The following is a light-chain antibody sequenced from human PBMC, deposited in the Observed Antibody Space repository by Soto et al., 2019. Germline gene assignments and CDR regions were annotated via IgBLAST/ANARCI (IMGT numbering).Light chain of an antibody. J-gene: IGKJ5*01. Sequence: EIVLTQSPATLSLSPGERATLSCRASQSVSSYLAWYQQKPGQAPRLLIYDASNRATGIPARFSGSGSGTDFTLTIRSIEPEDFTVYYCQPRSNWPIPFGQGTRLEIK. V-gene: IGKV3-11*01. CDR1: QSVSSY. CDR3: QPRSNWPIP. CDR2: DAS.